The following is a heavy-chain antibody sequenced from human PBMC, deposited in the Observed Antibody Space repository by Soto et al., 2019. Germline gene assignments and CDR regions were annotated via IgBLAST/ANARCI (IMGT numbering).Heavy chain of an antibody. J-gene: IGHJ6*02. V-gene: IGHV2-26*03. CDR1: GFSLSNGRMG. D-gene: IGHD1-1*01. CDR3: ARMNADTYSHCYATDV. CDR2: IFSDAER. Sequence: QVTLKESGPVLVKPTETLTLTCTISGFSLSNGRMGVSWIRQSPGKAVEWLAHIFSDAERSYSTSMQSRLTISTDTSGTQAVLRMINMDPVDTGTYYCARMNADTYSHCYATDVWGQGTTVTVSS.